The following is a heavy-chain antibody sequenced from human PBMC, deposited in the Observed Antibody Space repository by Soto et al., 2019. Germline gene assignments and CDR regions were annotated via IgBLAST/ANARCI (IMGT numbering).Heavy chain of an antibody. J-gene: IGHJ6*02. V-gene: IGHV3-11*01. CDR2: ISRTGNTI. CDR1: GFTFSDYY. Sequence: GGALRLSCAASGFTFSDYYMSWIRQGPGKGLEWVSYISRTGNTIYYADSVKGRFTISRDAAKNSLYLQMNSLRAEDTAVYYCARARAAMVPSYYGMDVWGQGTTVTVPS. CDR3: ARARAAMVPSYYGMDV. D-gene: IGHD5-18*01.